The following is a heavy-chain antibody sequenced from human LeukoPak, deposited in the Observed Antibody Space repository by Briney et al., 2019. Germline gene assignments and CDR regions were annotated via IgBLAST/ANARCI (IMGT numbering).Heavy chain of an antibody. D-gene: IGHD3-22*01. Sequence: ASVKVSCKASGYTFTGYYIHWVRQAPGQGLEWMGWINPSSGGTNYAQKFQGRVTMTRDTSISTAYMELSRLRSDDTAVYYCARDTSITMIVVVMGYWGQGTLVTVSS. V-gene: IGHV1-2*02. CDR1: GYTFTGYY. CDR3: ARDTSITMIVVVMGY. CDR2: INPSSGGT. J-gene: IGHJ4*02.